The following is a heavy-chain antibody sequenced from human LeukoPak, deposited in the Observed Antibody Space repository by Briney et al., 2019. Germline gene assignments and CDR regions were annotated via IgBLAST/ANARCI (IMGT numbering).Heavy chain of an antibody. CDR3: AREHN. CDR2: ISYDGSNK. CDR1: GFTFSSYA. V-gene: IGHV3-30-3*01. Sequence: PGRSLRLSCAAAGFTFSSYAMHWVRQAPGKGLEWVAVISYDGSNKYYADSVKGRFTISRDNSKNTLYLQMNSLRAEDTAVYYCAREHNWGQGTLVTVSS. J-gene: IGHJ4*02.